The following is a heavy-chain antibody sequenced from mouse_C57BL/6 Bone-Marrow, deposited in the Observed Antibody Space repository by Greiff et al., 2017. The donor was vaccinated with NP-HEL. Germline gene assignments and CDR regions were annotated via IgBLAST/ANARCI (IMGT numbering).Heavy chain of an antibody. Sequence: VKLMESGAELARPGASVKMSCKASGYTFTSYTMHWVKQRPGQGLEWIGYINPSSGYIKYNQKFKDKATLTADKSSSTAYMQLSSLTSEDSAVYYCALTYTIDYWGQGTTLTVSS. CDR3: ALTYTIDY. J-gene: IGHJ2*01. CDR2: INPSSGYI. CDR1: GYTFTSYT. D-gene: IGHD5-1*01. V-gene: IGHV1-4*01.